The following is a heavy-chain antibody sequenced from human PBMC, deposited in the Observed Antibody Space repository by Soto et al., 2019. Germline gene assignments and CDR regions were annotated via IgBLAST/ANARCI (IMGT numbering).Heavy chain of an antibody. Sequence: PGRSLRLSCAGSGFTFSSYAMSWVRQAPGKGLEWVSVISGSGDITHYADSVKGRFTISRDNSKNTIYLQMNSLRTEDTAVYYCATQRGYNVYDTFDYWGQGTLVTGSS. CDR1: GFTFSSYA. CDR2: ISGSGDIT. V-gene: IGHV3-23*01. D-gene: IGHD5-12*01. CDR3: ATQRGYNVYDTFDY. J-gene: IGHJ4*02.